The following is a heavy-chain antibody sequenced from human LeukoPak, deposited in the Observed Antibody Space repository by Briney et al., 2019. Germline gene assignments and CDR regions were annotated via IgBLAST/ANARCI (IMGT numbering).Heavy chain of an antibody. J-gene: IGHJ1*01. CDR2: ITSGSTI. CDR1: GFTFSSYE. V-gene: IGHV3-48*03. Sequence: GGSLRLSCAASGFTFSSYEMNWVRQAPGKGLEWVSYITSGSTIYYADSVKGRFTISRDNAKNSLYLQMNSLRAEDTAVYYCARGGTLEYFQHWGQGTLVTVSS. CDR3: ARGGTLEYFQH.